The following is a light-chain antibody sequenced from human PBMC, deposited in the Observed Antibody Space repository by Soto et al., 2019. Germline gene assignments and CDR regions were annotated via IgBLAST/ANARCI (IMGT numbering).Light chain of an antibody. CDR3: LQHNSYPPT. V-gene: IGKV1-17*01. J-gene: IGKJ4*01. CDR2: AAS. Sequence: DIQMTQSPSSLSASVGDRVTITCRASQGIGSDLGWYQQKPGKAPKRLIYAASRLQSGVPSRFSGRGSGTEFTLTIRSLQPEDFANYYCLQHNSYPPTFGGGTKVEIK. CDR1: QGIGSD.